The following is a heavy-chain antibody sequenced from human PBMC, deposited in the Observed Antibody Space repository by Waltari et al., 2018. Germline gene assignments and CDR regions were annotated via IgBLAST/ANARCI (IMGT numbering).Heavy chain of an antibody. CDR3: AENDYYYDSSGYRS. Sequence: QLQLQESGPGLVTPSETLSLTCTVSGGSISSSSYSWGWIRQPPGKGLEWIGSIYYSGSTYYNPSLKSRVTISVDTSKNQFSLKLSSVTAADTAVYYCAENDYYYDSSGYRSWGQGTLVTVSS. J-gene: IGHJ5*02. V-gene: IGHV4-39*01. CDR2: IYYSGST. CDR1: GGSISSSSYS. D-gene: IGHD3-22*01.